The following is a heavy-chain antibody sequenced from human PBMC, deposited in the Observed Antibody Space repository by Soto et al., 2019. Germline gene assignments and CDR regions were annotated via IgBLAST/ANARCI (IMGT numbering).Heavy chain of an antibody. Sequence: GGSLRLSCAASGFTFSSYAMSWVRQAPGKGLEWVSAISGSGGSTYYADSVKGRFTISRDNSKNTLYLQMNSLRAEDTAVYYCAKGAGVCSSTSSYPYYYYYMYGWGKGSTVTVAS. J-gene: IGHJ6*03. CDR1: GFTFSSYA. CDR3: AKGAGVCSSTSSYPYYYYYMYG. V-gene: IGHV3-23*01. CDR2: ISGSGGST. D-gene: IGHD2-2*01.